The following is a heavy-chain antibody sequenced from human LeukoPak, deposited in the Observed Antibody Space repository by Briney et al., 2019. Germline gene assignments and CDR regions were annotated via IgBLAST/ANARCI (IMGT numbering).Heavy chain of an antibody. V-gene: IGHV1-2*02. CDR3: AREIGGFDY. D-gene: IGHD3-16*01. Sequence: ASVKVSCKASGYTFTGYYMHWVRQAPGQGLEWMGWINPNSGDTNYAQKFQGRVTMTRDTSINTAYMELTRLTSDDTAIYFCAREIGGFDYWGQGTLVTVSS. J-gene: IGHJ4*02. CDR2: INPNSGDT. CDR1: GYTFTGYY.